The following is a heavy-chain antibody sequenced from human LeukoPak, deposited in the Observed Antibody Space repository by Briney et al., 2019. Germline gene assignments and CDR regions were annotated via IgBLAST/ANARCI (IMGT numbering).Heavy chain of an antibody. V-gene: IGHV3-33*01. J-gene: IGHJ6*02. D-gene: IGHD3-22*01. Sequence: GGSLTLSCAASGFTFSSYGMHWVRQAPGKGLGWVAVIWYDGSNKYYADSVKDRFTISRDNSKNTLYLQMNSLRAEDTAVYYCARAYDSSGYYQYYYYYGMDVWGQGTTVTVSS. CDR1: GFTFSSYG. CDR2: IWYDGSNK. CDR3: ARAYDSSGYYQYYYYYGMDV.